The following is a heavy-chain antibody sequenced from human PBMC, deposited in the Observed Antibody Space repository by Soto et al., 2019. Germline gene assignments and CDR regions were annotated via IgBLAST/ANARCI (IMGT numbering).Heavy chain of an antibody. V-gene: IGHV1-18*01. D-gene: IGHD5-12*01. CDR1: GYTFTRSG. J-gene: IGHJ6*02. CDR2: ISTYNGDT. CDR3: GREGVAPYYYYGMDV. Sequence: ASVKVSCKASGYTFTRSGISWVRQAPGQGLEWMGWISTYNGDTNYAQTFQGRVTMTTDTSTSTVYMELRSLRSDDTAVYYCGREGVAPYYYYGMDVWGQGTPVT.